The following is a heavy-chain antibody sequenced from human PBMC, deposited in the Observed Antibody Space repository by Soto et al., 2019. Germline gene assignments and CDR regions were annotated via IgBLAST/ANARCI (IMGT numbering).Heavy chain of an antibody. V-gene: IGHV1-8*01. CDR3: ARVGICSGGSCPFEY. CDR2: MNPNSGNT. Sequence: ASVKVSCKASGYTFTSYDINWVRQATGQGLEWMGRMNPNSGNTSYAQKFQGRVTMTRNTSISTVYMELSSLRSEDTAVYYCARVGICSGGSCPFEYWGQGTLVTVSS. J-gene: IGHJ4*02. D-gene: IGHD2-15*01. CDR1: GYTFTSYD.